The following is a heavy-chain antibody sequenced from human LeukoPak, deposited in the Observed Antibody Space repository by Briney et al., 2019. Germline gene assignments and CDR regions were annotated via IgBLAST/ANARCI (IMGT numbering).Heavy chain of an antibody. J-gene: IGHJ4*02. D-gene: IGHD6-19*01. CDR2: ISYDGSAK. CDR3: ARDYSWLVQFDY. CDR1: GFTFSNYA. V-gene: IGHV3-30*04. Sequence: PGGSLRLSCAASGFTFSNYAMHWVRQAPGKGLEWVALISYDGSAKYYADSVKGRFTISRDNSKNTLFLQMNSLRGEDTAVYYCARDYSWLVQFDYWGQGILVTVSS.